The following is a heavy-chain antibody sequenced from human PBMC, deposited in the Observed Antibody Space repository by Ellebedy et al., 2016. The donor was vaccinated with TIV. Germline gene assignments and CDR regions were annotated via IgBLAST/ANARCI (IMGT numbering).Heavy chain of an antibody. CDR1: GGSFSAYS. J-gene: IGHJ4*02. Sequence: SETLSLTCAVYGGSFSAYSWSWIRQPPGKGLEWIGEINHSGSTNYSPSLKSRVTISVDTSKKQFSLKLSSVTAADTAVYYCATYTMGRLDYWGQGTLVTVSS. CDR2: INHSGST. V-gene: IGHV4-34*01. D-gene: IGHD1-1*01. CDR3: ATYTMGRLDY.